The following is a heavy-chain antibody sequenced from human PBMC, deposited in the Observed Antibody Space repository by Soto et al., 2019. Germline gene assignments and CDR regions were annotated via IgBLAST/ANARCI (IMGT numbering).Heavy chain of an antibody. D-gene: IGHD3-22*01. CDR2: IYYAGST. J-gene: IGHJ4*02. CDR1: GGSLSSYY. CDR3: ARLGGYYQALDS. V-gene: IGHV4-59*08. Sequence: SETLSLTCTVSGGSLSSYYWSWTRQPPGKGLEWIGSIYYAGSTTYNPSIKSRVTISVDTSKNQFSLRLNSVTAADTAVYYCARLGGYYQALDSWGQGTLVTVSS.